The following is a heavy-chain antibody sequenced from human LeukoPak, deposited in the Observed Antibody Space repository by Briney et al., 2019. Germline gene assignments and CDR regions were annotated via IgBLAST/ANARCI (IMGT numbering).Heavy chain of an antibody. CDR3: ARDAGYGYDRFDY. J-gene: IGHJ4*02. D-gene: IGHD5-18*01. CDR2: IKEDGTDK. CDR1: GFIFSNYW. V-gene: IGHV3-7*01. Sequence: GGTLRLSCEATGFIFSNYWMAWIRQAPGKGLEWVANIKEDGTDKNYVDSMRGRFTISRDNAKNSLYLQMSSLRVEDTAVYYCARDAGYGYDRFDYWGQGTQVTGSS.